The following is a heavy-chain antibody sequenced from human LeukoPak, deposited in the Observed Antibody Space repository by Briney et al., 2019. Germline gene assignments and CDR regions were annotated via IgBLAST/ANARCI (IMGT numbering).Heavy chain of an antibody. D-gene: IGHD6-13*01. J-gene: IGHJ5*02. CDR3: ARAPGIAELGISWFDP. CDR2: FDPEDGET. Sequence: ASVKVSCKVSGYTLTEFSMFWVRQAPGKGPEWMGGFDPEDGETIYAQKFQGRLTMTEDTSKDTAYMELSSLRSEDTAVYYCARAPGIAELGISWFDPWGQGTLVTVSS. V-gene: IGHV1-24*01. CDR1: GYTLTEFS.